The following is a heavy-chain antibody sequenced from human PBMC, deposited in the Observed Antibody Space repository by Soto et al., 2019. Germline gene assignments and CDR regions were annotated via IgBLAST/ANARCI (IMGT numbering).Heavy chain of an antibody. CDR1: GGTFSSYT. CDR3: ARSGGSGSYLRFDP. J-gene: IGHJ5*02. D-gene: IGHD3-10*01. V-gene: IGHV1-69*02. Sequence: VASVKVSCKASGGTFSSYTISWVRQAPGQGLEWMGRIIPILGIANYAQKFQGRVTITADKSTSTAYMELSSLRSEDTAVYYCARSGGSGSYLRFDPWGQGTLVTVSS. CDR2: IIPILGIA.